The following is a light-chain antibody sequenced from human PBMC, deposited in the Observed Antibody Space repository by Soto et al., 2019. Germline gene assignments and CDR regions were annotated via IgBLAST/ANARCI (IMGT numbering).Light chain of an antibody. V-gene: IGLV2-14*01. CDR3: TSYTSSSTRV. CDR1: SSDIGSYNY. Sequence: QSALTQPASVSGSPGQSITISCTGTSSDIGSYNYVSWYQQNPGKAPKLIIFDVSNRPSGVSNRFSGSKSGNTASLTISGLQAEDEADYYCTSYTSSSTRVFGGGTKLTVL. J-gene: IGLJ3*02. CDR2: DVS.